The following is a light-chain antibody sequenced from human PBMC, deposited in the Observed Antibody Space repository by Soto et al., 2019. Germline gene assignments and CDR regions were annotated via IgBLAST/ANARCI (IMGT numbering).Light chain of an antibody. J-gene: IGLJ1*01. Sequence: QSALTQPASVSGSPGQSITISCTGTSSDVGGYNYVSWYQHHPGKAPKLMIYDVNNRPSGVSDRFSGSKSGNTASLTISGLQAEDEADYICSSYTSSNTLYGLGAGTKLTVL. CDR2: DVN. V-gene: IGLV2-14*03. CDR3: SSYTSSNTLYG. CDR1: SSDVGGYNY.